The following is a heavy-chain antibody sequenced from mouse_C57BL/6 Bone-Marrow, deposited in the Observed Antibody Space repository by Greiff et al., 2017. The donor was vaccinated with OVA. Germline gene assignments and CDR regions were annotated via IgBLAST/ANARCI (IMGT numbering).Heavy chain of an antibody. D-gene: IGHD2-4*01. V-gene: IGHV1-50*01. CDR2: IDPSDSYT. J-gene: IGHJ2*01. Sequence: QVHVKQPGAELVKPGASVKLSCKASGYTFTSYWMQWVKQRPGQGLEWIGEIDPSDSYTNYNQKFKGKATLTVDTSSSTAYMQLSSLTSEDSAVYYCATGFYDYGGGYFDYWGQGTTLTVSS. CDR3: ATGFYDYGGGYFDY. CDR1: GYTFTSYW.